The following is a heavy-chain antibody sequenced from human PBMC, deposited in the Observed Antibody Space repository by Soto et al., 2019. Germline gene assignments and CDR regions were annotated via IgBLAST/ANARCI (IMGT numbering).Heavy chain of an antibody. V-gene: IGHV4-4*07. D-gene: IGHD3-22*01. CDR3: ARDEYYDSNNWFDH. J-gene: IGHJ5*02. Sequence: LSLTCTVSGGAISAYYWSWIRQPVGEGLQWIGRVYSTGSTNYNPSLRSRVTMSVDTSQNQFFLRLSSVTAADTAVYYCARDEYYDSNNWFDHWGQGILVTVSS. CDR2: VYSTGST. CDR1: GGAISAYY.